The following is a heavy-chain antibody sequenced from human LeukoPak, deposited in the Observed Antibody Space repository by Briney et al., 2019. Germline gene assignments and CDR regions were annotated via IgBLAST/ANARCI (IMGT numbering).Heavy chain of an antibody. CDR1: GYTFSGYY. V-gene: IGHV1-2*02. D-gene: IGHD2-21*02. CDR3: ARGKTMVYCGGDCYRFDN. Sequence: ASVKVSCKASGYTFSGYYMHWVRQAPGQGLEWVGWINPNSGGTNYAQKFQGRVTTTRDTSISTAYMELSRLLSGDTAVYYCARGKTMVYCGGDCYRFDNWGQGTLVTVSS. CDR2: INPNSGGT. J-gene: IGHJ4*02.